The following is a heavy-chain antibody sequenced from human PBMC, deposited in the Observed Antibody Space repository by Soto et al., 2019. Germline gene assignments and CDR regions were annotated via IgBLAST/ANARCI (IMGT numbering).Heavy chain of an antibody. CDR1: GGSISSSSYY. CDR2: IYYSGST. V-gene: IGHV4-39*01. Sequence: SETLSLTCTVSGGSISSSSYYWGWIRQPPGKGLELIGSIYYSGSTYYNPSLKSRVTISVDTSKNQFSLKLSSVTAADTAVYYCARLPQYYGSGSYYGYFDYWGQGTLVTVSS. D-gene: IGHD3-10*01. CDR3: ARLPQYYGSGSYYGYFDY. J-gene: IGHJ4*02.